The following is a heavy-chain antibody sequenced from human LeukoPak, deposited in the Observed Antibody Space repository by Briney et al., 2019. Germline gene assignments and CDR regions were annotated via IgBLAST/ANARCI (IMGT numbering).Heavy chain of an antibody. J-gene: IGHJ4*02. CDR2: IKQDGSEK. Sequence: GGSLRLSCSASGFTFCSSWMSWVRQATGKGVECVANIKQDGSEKYYVDSVKGRFTTSRDNAKNSLYLQMNSLRAEDTAVYYCARGRLRLDFDYWGQGTLVTVSS. CDR3: ARGRLRLDFDY. CDR1: GFTFCSSW. V-gene: IGHV3-7*01.